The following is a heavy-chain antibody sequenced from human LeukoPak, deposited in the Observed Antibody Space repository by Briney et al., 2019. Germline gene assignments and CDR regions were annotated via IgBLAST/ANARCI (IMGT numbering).Heavy chain of an antibody. J-gene: IGHJ6*04. CDR3: ARGYYGSGSYYPRYYYGMDV. CDR2: INHSGST. D-gene: IGHD3-10*01. CDR1: GGSFSGYY. Sequence: SSETLSLTCAVYGGSFSGYYWSWIRQPPGKGLECIGEINHSGSTNYNPSLKSRVTISVDTSKNQFSLKLSSVTAADTAVYYCARGYYGSGSYYPRYYYGMDVWGKGTTVTVSS. V-gene: IGHV4-34*01.